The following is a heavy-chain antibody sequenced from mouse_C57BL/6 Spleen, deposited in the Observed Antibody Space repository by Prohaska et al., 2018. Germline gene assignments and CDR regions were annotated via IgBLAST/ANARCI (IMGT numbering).Heavy chain of an antibody. CDR3: ARRGDPYYFDY. CDR2: IYPGSGNT. V-gene: IGHV1-66*01. D-gene: IGHD3-3*01. Sequence: QVQLQQSGPELVKPGASVKISCKASGYSFTSYYIHWVKQRPGQGLEWIGWIYPGSGNTKYNEKFKGKATLTADTSSSTAYMQLSSLTSEDSAVYYCARRGDPYYFDYWGQGTTLTVSS. J-gene: IGHJ2*01. CDR1: GYSFTSYY.